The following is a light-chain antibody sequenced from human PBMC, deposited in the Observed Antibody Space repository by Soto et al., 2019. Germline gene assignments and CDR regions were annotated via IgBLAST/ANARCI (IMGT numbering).Light chain of an antibody. Sequence: DIQMTQSPPTLSASVGDRVTINCRASQSIRHYLAWYQQMPGKAPKLLIYGASTLQSGVPSRFSGSGSGTEFTLTISSLQPADFGTYFCQHHNSYSQTFGQGTKMDIK. J-gene: IGKJ1*01. V-gene: IGKV1-5*01. CDR2: GAS. CDR3: QHHNSYSQT. CDR1: QSIRHY.